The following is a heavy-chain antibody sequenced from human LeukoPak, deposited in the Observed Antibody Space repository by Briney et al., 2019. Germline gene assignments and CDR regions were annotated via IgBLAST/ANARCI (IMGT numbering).Heavy chain of an antibody. CDR3: ARMNGYSYGSSDYYYMDV. Sequence: SETLSLTCTVSGGSISSGSYYWSWIRQPAGKGLEWIGRIYTSGSTNYNPSLKSRVTISVDTPKNQFSLKLSSVTAADTAVYYCARMNGYSYGSSDYYYMDVWGKGTTVTVSS. J-gene: IGHJ6*03. V-gene: IGHV4-61*02. CDR2: IYTSGST. CDR1: GGSISSGSYY. D-gene: IGHD5-18*01.